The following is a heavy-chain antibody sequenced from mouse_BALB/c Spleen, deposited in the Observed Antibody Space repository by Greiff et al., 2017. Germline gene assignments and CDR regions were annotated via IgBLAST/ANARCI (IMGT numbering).Heavy chain of an antibody. D-gene: IGHD2-3*01. Sequence: EVQLVESGGGLVKPGGSLKLSCAASGFTFSSYAMSWVRQSPEKRLEWVAEISSGGSYTYYPDTVTGRFTISRDNAKNTLYLEMSSLRSEDMAMYYCARGPLSHFAYWGQGTLVTVSA. V-gene: IGHV5-9-4*01. CDR1: GFTFSSYA. CDR2: ISSGGSYT. CDR3: ARGPLSHFAY. J-gene: IGHJ3*01.